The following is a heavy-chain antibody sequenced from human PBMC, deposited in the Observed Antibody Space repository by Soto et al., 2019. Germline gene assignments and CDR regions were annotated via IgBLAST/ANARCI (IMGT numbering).Heavy chain of an antibody. Sequence: QVQLQESGPGLVKPSETLSLTCTVSGGSISSYYWSWIRQPPGKGLDWIGYIYYSGITDYNPSLKSRVTISVDTSKSQFSLKLTSVTAADTAVYYCARGGGVYYFDYWGQGTLVTVSS. CDR3: ARGGGVYYFDY. CDR1: GGSISSYY. CDR2: IYYSGIT. D-gene: IGHD2-8*02. J-gene: IGHJ4*02. V-gene: IGHV4-59*01.